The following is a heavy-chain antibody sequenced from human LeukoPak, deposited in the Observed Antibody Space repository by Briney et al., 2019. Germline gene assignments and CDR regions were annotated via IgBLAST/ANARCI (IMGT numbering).Heavy chain of an antibody. CDR3: ARDEYVLTSFDP. V-gene: IGHV3-23*01. CDR1: GFTFSRHA. Sequence: TGGSLRLSCAASGFTFSRHAMNWVRQAPGKGLEWVSGISGSGSGGSTYYADSVKGRFTISRDNSKNTLYLQMNSLRAEDTAVYYCARDEYVLTSFDPWGQGTLVTVSS. CDR2: ISGSGSGGST. J-gene: IGHJ5*02. D-gene: IGHD3-16*01.